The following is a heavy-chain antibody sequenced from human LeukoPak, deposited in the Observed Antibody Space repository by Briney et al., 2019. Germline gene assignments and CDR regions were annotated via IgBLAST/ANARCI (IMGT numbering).Heavy chain of an antibody. CDR3: AKEGYCSGGSCYSPPPYYGMDV. CDR2: ISYDGSNK. CDR1: GFTFSSYG. V-gene: IGHV3-30*18. Sequence: GGSLRLSCAASGFTFSSYGMHWVRQAPGKGLEWVAVISYDGSNKYYADSVKGRFTISRDNSKNTLYLQMNSLRVEDTAVYYCAKEGYCSGGSCYSPPPYYGMDVWGQGTTVTVSS. J-gene: IGHJ6*02. D-gene: IGHD2-15*01.